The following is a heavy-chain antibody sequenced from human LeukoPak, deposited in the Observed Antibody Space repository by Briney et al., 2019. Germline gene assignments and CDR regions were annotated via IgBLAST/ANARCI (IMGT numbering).Heavy chain of an antibody. J-gene: IGHJ5*02. CDR1: GGTFSSYA. D-gene: IGHD1-1*01. V-gene: IGHV1-69*13. CDR2: IIPIFGTA. Sequence: GASVKVSCTASGGTFSSYAISWVRQAPGQGLEWMGGIIPIFGTANYAQKFQGRVTITADESTSTAYMELSSLRSEDTAVYYCAREGLELETVSNWFDPWGQGTLVTVSS. CDR3: AREGLELETVSNWFDP.